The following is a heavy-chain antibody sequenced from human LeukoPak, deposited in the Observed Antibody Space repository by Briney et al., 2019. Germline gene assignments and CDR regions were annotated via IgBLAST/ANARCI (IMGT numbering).Heavy chain of an antibody. V-gene: IGHV1-46*03. J-gene: IGHJ4*02. Sequence: ASVKVSCKASGYTFTSYYMHWVRQAPGPGLEWMGIINPSGGSTTYAQKFQGRVTMTRDTSTSTVYMALSSLTPEDTAVYYCARAGYWAASGYATIWGQGTLVTVSS. CDR1: GYTFTSYY. CDR2: INPSGGST. D-gene: IGHD6-13*01. CDR3: ARAGYWAASGYATI.